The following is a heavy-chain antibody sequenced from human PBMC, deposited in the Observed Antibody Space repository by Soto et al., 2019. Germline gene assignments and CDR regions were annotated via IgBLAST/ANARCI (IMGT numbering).Heavy chain of an antibody. Sequence: PSETLSLTCAVSGSSLSGFYWSWLRQSPGKGLEWIGEIDLSGITNHNTALKSRATMSVDTSKNQFSLKLRSVTAADTAVYYCARGVSVTLAVQGGAPDKNYFDSWSQGTLVTVSS. CDR1: GSSLSGFY. CDR3: ARGVSVTLAVQGGAPDKNYFDS. V-gene: IGHV4-34*04. CDR2: IDLSGIT. D-gene: IGHD1-26*01. J-gene: IGHJ4*02.